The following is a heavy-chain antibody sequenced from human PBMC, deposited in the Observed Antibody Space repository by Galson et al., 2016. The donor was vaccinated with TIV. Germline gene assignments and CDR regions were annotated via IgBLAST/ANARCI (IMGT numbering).Heavy chain of an antibody. J-gene: IGHJ4*02. Sequence: SVKVSCKASGYTFTNYGINWVRQAPGQGLEWMGWISGYNGNTKYAQMFQGRVAMTTDTSTSTAYLELRSLRSDDTAVYYCARAGPYILTGSDVDYWGQGTLVAVSS. CDR3: ARAGPYILTGSDVDY. CDR1: GYTFTNYG. V-gene: IGHV1-18*01. D-gene: IGHD3-9*01. CDR2: ISGYNGNT.